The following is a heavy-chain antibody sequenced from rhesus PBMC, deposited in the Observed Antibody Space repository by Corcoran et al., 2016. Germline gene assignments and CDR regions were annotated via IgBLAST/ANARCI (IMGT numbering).Heavy chain of an antibody. Sequence: QVQLQVSGRGLVKPWETLSRTASAYGYSPTRVYAGARIRQPPGRGLEWVGFIGGIWDNTHYNPSLESRVTISKDTSNNQFSLKLTSVTAADTAVYYCASPVRYRFDVWGPGVLVSVSS. CDR3: ASPVRYRFDV. CDR2: IGGIWDNT. J-gene: IGHJ5-1*01. V-gene: IGHV4-127*01. CDR1: GYSPTRVYA.